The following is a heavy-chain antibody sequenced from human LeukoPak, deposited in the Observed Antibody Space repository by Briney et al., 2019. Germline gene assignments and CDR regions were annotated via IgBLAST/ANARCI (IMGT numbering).Heavy chain of an antibody. CDR3: ARLYSYGSFDY. Sequence: GGSLRLSCAASGFTFDDYAMHWVRQPPGKGLEWVSGISWNSGSTGYADSVKGRFTISRDNAKNSLYLQMNSLRAEDTALYYCARLYSYGSFDYWGQGTLVTVSS. CDR2: ISWNSGST. CDR1: GFTFDDYA. D-gene: IGHD5-18*01. V-gene: IGHV3-9*01. J-gene: IGHJ4*02.